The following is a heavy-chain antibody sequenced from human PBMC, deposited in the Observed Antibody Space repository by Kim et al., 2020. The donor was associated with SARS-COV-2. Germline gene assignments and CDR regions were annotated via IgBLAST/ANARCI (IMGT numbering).Heavy chain of an antibody. J-gene: IGHJ4*02. D-gene: IGHD3-10*01. CDR1: GGSISSYY. Sequence: SETLSLTCTVSGGSISSYYWSWIRQPPGKGLEWIGYIYYSGSTNYNPSLKSRVTISVDTSKNQFSLKLSSVTAADTAVYYCARVREEIFDFWGQGTLVTASS. CDR3: ARVREEIFDF. V-gene: IGHV4-59*01. CDR2: IYYSGST.